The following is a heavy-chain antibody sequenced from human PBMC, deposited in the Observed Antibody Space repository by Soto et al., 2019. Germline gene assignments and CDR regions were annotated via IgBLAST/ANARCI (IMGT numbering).Heavy chain of an antibody. CDR2: IYTSGST. CDR3: AREFSFVAAAGYYYYGMDV. D-gene: IGHD6-13*01. CDR1: GGSISSYY. Sequence: SETLSLTCTVSGGSISSYYWSWIRQPAGKGLEWIGRIYTSGSTNYNPSLKSRVTMSVDTSKNQFSLKLSSVTAADTAVYYCAREFSFVAAAGYYYYGMDVWGQGTTVTVSS. V-gene: IGHV4-4*07. J-gene: IGHJ6*02.